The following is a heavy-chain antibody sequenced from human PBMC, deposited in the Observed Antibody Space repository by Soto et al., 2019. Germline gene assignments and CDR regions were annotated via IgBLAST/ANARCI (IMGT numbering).Heavy chain of an antibody. V-gene: IGHV1-69*01. J-gene: IGHJ5*02. CDR2: IIPIVETP. D-gene: IGHD3-22*01. Sequence: QVQLVQSGAEVKKPGSSMKVSCKASGSTFNSYDINWVRQAPGQGLEWMGGIIPIVETPKYAQKFQGRVTITADESTNTVYMELSSLRSEDTAMYYCARLSRPNYYDTSGFFKDNWFDPWGQGTLVTVSS. CDR1: GSTFNSYD. CDR3: ARLSRPNYYDTSGFFKDNWFDP.